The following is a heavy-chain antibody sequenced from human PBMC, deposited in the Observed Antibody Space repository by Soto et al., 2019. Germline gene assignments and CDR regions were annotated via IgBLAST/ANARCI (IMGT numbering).Heavy chain of an antibody. V-gene: IGHV3-66*01. Sequence: GGSLRLSCAASGFTVSSKYMSWVRQAPGKGLEWVSLIQSGGPTYYADSVKGRFTISRDTSENTLHLQMDSLRAEDTAVYYCARDDVLCDGGRCYGVLLDVWGKGTTVTVSS. CDR3: ARDDVLCDGGRCYGVLLDV. CDR2: IQSGGPT. J-gene: IGHJ6*04. D-gene: IGHD2-15*01. CDR1: GFTVSSKY.